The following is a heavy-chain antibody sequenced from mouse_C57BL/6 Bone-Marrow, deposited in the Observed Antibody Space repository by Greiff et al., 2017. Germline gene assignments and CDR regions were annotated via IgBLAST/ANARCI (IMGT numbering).Heavy chain of an antibody. J-gene: IGHJ3*01. CDR1: GFTFSDYG. V-gene: IGHV5-17*01. D-gene: IGHD2-4*01. CDR2: ISSGSSTI. Sequence: DVMLVESGGGLVKPGGSLKLSCAASGFTFSDYGMHWVRQAPEKGLAWVAYISSGSSTIYYADTVKGRFTISRDNAKNTLFLQMTSLRSEDTAMYYCARHYYDYDEGFAYWGQGTLVTVSA. CDR3: ARHYYDYDEGFAY.